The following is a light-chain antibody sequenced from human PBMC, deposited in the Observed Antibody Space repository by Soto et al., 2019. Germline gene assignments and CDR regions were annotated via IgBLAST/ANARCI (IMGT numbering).Light chain of an antibody. Sequence: SFELTQPPSVSVAPGQTARLTCGGDTVGSKSIHWYQQKAGQAPVLVVYDDSARPSGIPERFSGSNSENVATLTIGRVEAGDEADYYCQVWNSFGDHVVFGGGTKVTVL. J-gene: IGLJ2*01. V-gene: IGLV3-21*02. CDR2: DDS. CDR3: QVWNSFGDHVV. CDR1: TVGSKS.